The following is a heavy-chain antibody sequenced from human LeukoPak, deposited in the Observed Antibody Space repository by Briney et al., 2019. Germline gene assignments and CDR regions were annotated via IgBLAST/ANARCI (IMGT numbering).Heavy chain of an antibody. Sequence: ASVKVSCKASGYTFTSYDINWVRQATGQGLEWMGWMNPNSGNTGYAQKFRGRVTITRNTSISTAYMELSSLRSEDTAVYYCARAAGPNYYDSSGYPSPRYYYYMDVWGKGTTVTV. D-gene: IGHD3-22*01. CDR1: GYTFTSYD. CDR2: MNPNSGNT. CDR3: ARAAGPNYYDSSGYPSPRYYYYMDV. V-gene: IGHV1-8*01. J-gene: IGHJ6*03.